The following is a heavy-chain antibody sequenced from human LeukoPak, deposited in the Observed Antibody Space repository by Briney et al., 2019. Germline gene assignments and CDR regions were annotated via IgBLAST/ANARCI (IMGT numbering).Heavy chain of an antibody. D-gene: IGHD2-21*02. Sequence: GGSLRLSCAASGFTFSSYAMSWVRQASGKGLEWVSAISGSGGSTYYADSVKGRFTISRDNSKNTLYLQMNSLRAEDTAVYYCAKDSDVVVTATAFDYWGQGTLVTASS. CDR1: GFTFSSYA. V-gene: IGHV3-23*01. CDR2: ISGSGGST. J-gene: IGHJ4*02. CDR3: AKDSDVVVTATAFDY.